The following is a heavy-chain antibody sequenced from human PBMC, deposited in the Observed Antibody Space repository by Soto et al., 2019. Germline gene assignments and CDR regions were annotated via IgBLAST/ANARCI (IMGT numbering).Heavy chain of an antibody. V-gene: IGHV1-2*04. D-gene: IGHD6-6*01. Sequence: ASVKVSCKASGYTFTGYYMHWVRQAPGQGLEWMGWINPNSGGTNYAQKFQGWVTMTRDTSISTAYMELSRLRSDDTAVYYCARDSVAGTNYYGMDVWGQGTTVTVSS. CDR1: GYTFTGYY. J-gene: IGHJ6*02. CDR2: INPNSGGT. CDR3: ARDSVAGTNYYGMDV.